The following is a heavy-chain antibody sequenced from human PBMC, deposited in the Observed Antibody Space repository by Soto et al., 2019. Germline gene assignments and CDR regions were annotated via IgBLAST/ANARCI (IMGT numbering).Heavy chain of an antibody. CDR1: GFTLGYYG. V-gene: IGHV3-30*18. J-gene: IGHJ6*02. CDR3: AKGQRGTRVGMDV. Sequence: QMRLVESGGGVVQPGRSLRLSCLVSGFTLGYYGTHWVRQAPGKGLEWVAHLSYDGVYTSYADSVKGRFTISSDSYKITLLLQMDSLTTDDTAVDYCAKGQRGTRVGMDVWGQGTNVTVSS. CDR2: LSYDGVYT. D-gene: IGHD5-12*01.